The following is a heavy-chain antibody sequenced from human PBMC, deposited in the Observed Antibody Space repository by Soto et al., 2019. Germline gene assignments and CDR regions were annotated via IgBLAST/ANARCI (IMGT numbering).Heavy chain of an antibody. D-gene: IGHD6-13*01. Sequence: SETLSLTCTVSGGSISSYYWSWIRQPAGKGLEWIGRIYTSGSTNYNPSLKSRVTMSVDTSKNQFSLKLSSVTAADTAVYYCARVRRYSSSRTFDYWGQGTLVTVSS. CDR3: ARVRRYSSSRTFDY. V-gene: IGHV4-4*07. CDR2: IYTSGST. CDR1: GGSISSYY. J-gene: IGHJ4*02.